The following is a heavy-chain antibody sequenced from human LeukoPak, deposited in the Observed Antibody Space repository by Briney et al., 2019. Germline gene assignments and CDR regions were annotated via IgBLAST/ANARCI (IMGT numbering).Heavy chain of an antibody. V-gene: IGHV4-39*01. CDR1: GGSIRSSTYY. J-gene: IGHJ4*02. CDR2: IYYTGST. D-gene: IGHD6-13*01. CDR3: ASSPGTASSWYHHDY. Sequence: KSSETLSLTCTISGGSIRSSTYYWGWIRQPPGKGLEWIGNIYYTGSTYYNPSLKSRVTISVDTSKNQFSLKLSSVSAADTAVYYCASSPGTASSWYHHDYWGQGTLVTVSS.